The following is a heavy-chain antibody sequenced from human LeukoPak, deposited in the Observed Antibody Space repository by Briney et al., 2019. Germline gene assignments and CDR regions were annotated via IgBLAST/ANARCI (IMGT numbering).Heavy chain of an antibody. Sequence: GESLQISCKGSGYRFTSYWIGWVRQMPGKGLEWMGIIYPGDSDTRYSPSFQGQVTISADKSISTAYLQWSSLKASDTAMYYCARHPLHSSGWYEPFDYWGQGTLVTVSS. CDR1: GYRFTSYW. CDR2: IYPGDSDT. D-gene: IGHD6-19*01. CDR3: ARHPLHSSGWYEPFDY. J-gene: IGHJ4*02. V-gene: IGHV5-51*01.